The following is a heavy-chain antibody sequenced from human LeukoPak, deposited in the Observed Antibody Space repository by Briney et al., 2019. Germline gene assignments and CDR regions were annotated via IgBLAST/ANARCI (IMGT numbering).Heavy chain of an antibody. CDR1: GFTFSSYA. V-gene: IGHV3-23*01. J-gene: IGHJ4*02. D-gene: IGHD1-26*01. Sequence: GGSLRLSXAASGFTFSSYAMSWVCQAPGKGLEWVSAISGSGGSTYYADSVKGRFTISRDNSKNTLYLQMNSLRAEDTAVYYCANLNEWEPCCWGQGTLVTVSS. CDR3: ANLNEWEPCC. CDR2: ISGSGGST.